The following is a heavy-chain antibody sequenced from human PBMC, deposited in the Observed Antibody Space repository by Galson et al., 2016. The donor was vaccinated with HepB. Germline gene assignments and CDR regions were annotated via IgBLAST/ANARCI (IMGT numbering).Heavy chain of an antibody. J-gene: IGHJ2*01. CDR2: ISGSSSTI. D-gene: IGHD4-17*01. CDR3: ARAYGDPLYWYFDL. Sequence: SLRLSCAASGFTFSSYWMHWVRQAPGKGLVWVSYISGSSSTIYYSNSVSGRFTISRDNAKNSLYLQMNRLRDEDTAVYYCARAYGDPLYWYFDLWGRGTLVTASS. V-gene: IGHV3-48*02. CDR1: GFTFSSYW.